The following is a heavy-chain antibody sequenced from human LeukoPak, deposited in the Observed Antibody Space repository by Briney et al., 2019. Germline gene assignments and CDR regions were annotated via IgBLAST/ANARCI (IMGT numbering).Heavy chain of an antibody. V-gene: IGHV3-21*01. J-gene: IGHJ3*02. CDR3: ARDLRADYYDSSGYFAFDI. CDR2: ISSSSSYI. Sequence: GGSLRLSCAASGFTFSSYSMNWVRQAPGKGLEWVSSISSSSSYIYYADSVKGRFTISRDNAKNSLYLQMNSLRAEDTAVYYRARDLRADYYDSSGYFAFDIWGQGTMVTVSS. D-gene: IGHD3-22*01. CDR1: GFTFSSYS.